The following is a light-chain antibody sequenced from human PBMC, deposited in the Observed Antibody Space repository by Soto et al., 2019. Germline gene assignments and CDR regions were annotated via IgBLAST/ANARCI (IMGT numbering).Light chain of an antibody. J-gene: IGKJ1*01. Sequence: EIVMTQSPATLSVSPGERAILSCRASQSVSSNLAWYQQKPGQAPRLLIYGASTRATGIPARFSGSGSGTEFTLNISSLQSEDFALYYCQQYKNWRTFGQGTKV. CDR3: QQYKNWRT. CDR1: QSVSSN. V-gene: IGKV3-15*01. CDR2: GAS.